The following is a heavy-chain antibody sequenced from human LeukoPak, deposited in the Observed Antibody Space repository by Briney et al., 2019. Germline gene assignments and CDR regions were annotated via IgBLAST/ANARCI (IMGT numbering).Heavy chain of an antibody. Sequence: SETLCLTCTVSGGSTSSDHWSWIRQPPGKGLEWIGCICYRGSTNYNPSLKSRVTISVDTSKKHFSLKLTSVTAADTGIYYCARGRGLGVITPYSDSWGRGTLVTVSS. CDR1: GGSTSSDH. J-gene: IGHJ4*02. CDR2: ICYRGST. D-gene: IGHD3-16*02. CDR3: ARGRGLGVITPYSDS. V-gene: IGHV4-59*08.